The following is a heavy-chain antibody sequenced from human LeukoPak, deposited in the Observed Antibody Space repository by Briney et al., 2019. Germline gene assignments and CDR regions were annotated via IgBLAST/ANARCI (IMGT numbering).Heavy chain of an antibody. V-gene: IGHV3-53*01. CDR3: AREARYYDSSGYYYPDY. D-gene: IGHD3-22*01. CDR1: GFTVSSNY. Sequence: PGGSLRLSCAASGFTVSSNYMSWVRQAPGKGLEWVSVIYSGGSTYYADSVKGRFTISRDNSKNTLYLQMNSLRAEDTAVYYCAREARYYDSSGYYYPDYWGQGTLVTVSS. CDR2: IYSGGST. J-gene: IGHJ4*02.